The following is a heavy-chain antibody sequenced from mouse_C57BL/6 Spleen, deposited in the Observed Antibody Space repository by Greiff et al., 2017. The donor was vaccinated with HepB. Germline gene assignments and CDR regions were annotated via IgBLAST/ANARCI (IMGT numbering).Heavy chain of an antibody. CDR3: ARRGLNYGNYDWYFDV. CDR2: INSDGGST. V-gene: IGHV5-2*01. J-gene: IGHJ1*03. D-gene: IGHD2-1*01. Sequence: EVQGVESGGGLVQPGESLKLSCESNEYEFPSHDMSWVRKTPEKRLELVAAINSDGGSTYYPDTMERRFIISRDNTKKTLYLQMSSLRSEDTALYYCARRGLNYGNYDWYFDVWGTGTTVTVSS. CDR1: EYEFPSHD.